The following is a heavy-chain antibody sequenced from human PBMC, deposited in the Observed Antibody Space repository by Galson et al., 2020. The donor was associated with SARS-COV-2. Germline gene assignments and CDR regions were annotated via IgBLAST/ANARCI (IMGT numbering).Heavy chain of an antibody. D-gene: IGHD6-19*01. CDR1: GFTFSSYA. V-gene: IGHV3-23*01. CDR2: ISGTDGST. J-gene: IGHJ4*02. Sequence: GGSLRLSCAASGFTFSSYAMSWVRQPPGKGLEWVSSISGTDGSTYYADAVKGRFTISRDNSKNTLYLQMNSLRVEDTAVYYCAKMRSGIAVAGTNYWGQGTLVTVSS. CDR3: AKMRSGIAVAGTNY.